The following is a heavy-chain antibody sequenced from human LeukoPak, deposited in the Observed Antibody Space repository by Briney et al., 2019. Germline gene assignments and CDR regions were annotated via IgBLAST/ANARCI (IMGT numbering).Heavy chain of an antibody. Sequence: PGGSLRLSCAASVFTFSHHWMAWVRQAPGKVLAWVSHISSDESSTTYADSVKGRFTISRDNRKNTLYLQMNSLRVEDTAMYYCTRNPEGRNWFDPWGQGTLVSVSS. V-gene: IGHV3-74*01. CDR3: TRNPEGRNWFDP. CDR2: ISSDESST. CDR1: VFTFSHHW. J-gene: IGHJ5*02. D-gene: IGHD1-14*01.